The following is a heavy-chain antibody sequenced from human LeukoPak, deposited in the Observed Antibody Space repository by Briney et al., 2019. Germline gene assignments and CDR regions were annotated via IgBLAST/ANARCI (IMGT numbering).Heavy chain of an antibody. CDR1: GFTFSSYT. J-gene: IGHJ4*02. V-gene: IGHV3-21*01. CDR2: ISSSSTYI. Sequence: GETMRLSCAASGFTFSSYTMHWVRQAPGKGLEWVSSISSSSTYIYSADSVKGRFTISRDNAKNSLYLQMNSLRAEDTAVYYCAREGPYSSGYYYFDFWGQGTLVTV. D-gene: IGHD3-22*01. CDR3: AREGPYSSGYYYFDF.